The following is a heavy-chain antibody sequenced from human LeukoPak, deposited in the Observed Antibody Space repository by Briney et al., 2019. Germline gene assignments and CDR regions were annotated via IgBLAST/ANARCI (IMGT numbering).Heavy chain of an antibody. V-gene: IGHV3-21*01. D-gene: IGHD5-18*01. CDR3: AGASTAMAQNRGDY. CDR2: ISSSSSYI. Sequence: PGGSLRLSCAASGFTFSSYSMNWVRQAPGKGLEWVSSISSSSSYIYYADSVKGRFTISRGNAKNSLYLQMNSLRAEDTAVYYCAGASTAMAQNRGDYWGQGTLVTVSS. CDR1: GFTFSSYS. J-gene: IGHJ4*02.